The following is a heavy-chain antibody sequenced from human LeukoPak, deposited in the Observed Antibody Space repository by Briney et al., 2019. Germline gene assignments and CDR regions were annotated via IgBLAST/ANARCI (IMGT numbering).Heavy chain of an antibody. CDR1: GFTFSSYT. V-gene: IGHV3-21*01. Sequence: PGGSLRLSCAASGFTFSSYTMNWVRQAPGKGLEWVSSISSSSSYIYYADSVKGRFTISRDNAKNSLYLQMNSLRAEDTAVYYCARELSNRDYYMDVWGKGTTVTVSS. D-gene: IGHD1-14*01. CDR3: ARELSNRDYYMDV. J-gene: IGHJ6*03. CDR2: ISSSSSYI.